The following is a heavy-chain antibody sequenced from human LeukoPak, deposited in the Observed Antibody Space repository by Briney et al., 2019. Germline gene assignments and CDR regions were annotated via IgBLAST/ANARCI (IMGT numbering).Heavy chain of an antibody. V-gene: IGHV3-7*01. CDR1: GFTFNSYW. D-gene: IGHD1-7*01. J-gene: IGHJ6*02. CDR2: IEQDGSEK. CDR3: ARDQDNWNYDQYYYYYYGMDV. Sequence: PGGSLRLSCAASGFTFNSYWMSRVRQAPGKGLEWVANIEQDGSEKYCVDSVKGRFTISRDNAKNSLYLQMNSLRAEDTAVYYCARDQDNWNYDQYYYYYYGMDVWGQGTTVTVSS.